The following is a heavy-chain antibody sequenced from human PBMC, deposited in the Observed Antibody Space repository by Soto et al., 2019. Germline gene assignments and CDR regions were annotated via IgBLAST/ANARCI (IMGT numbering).Heavy chain of an antibody. Sequence: GSLRLSCAASGFTFSSYWMSWVRQAPGKGLEWVANIKQDGSEKYYVDSVKGRFTISRDNAKNSLYLQMNSLRAEDTAVYYCARVGYCSSTSCYNVDYYGMDVWGQGTTVTVSS. J-gene: IGHJ6*02. CDR3: ARVGYCSSTSCYNVDYYGMDV. CDR1: GFTFSSYW. D-gene: IGHD2-2*03. CDR2: IKQDGSEK. V-gene: IGHV3-7*01.